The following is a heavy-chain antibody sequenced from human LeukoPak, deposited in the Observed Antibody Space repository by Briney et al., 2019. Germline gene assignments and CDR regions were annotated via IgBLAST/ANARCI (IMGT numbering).Heavy chain of an antibody. CDR2: VDPEDGET. J-gene: IGHJ5*02. Sequence: ASVKLSCKVSGYTFTDYYMHWVQQAQGTGLEWMGLVDPEDGETIYAEKFQGRVTITADTSTDTAYMELSSLRSEDTAVDYCATGVQTYYDILTGMIPVWFDPWGQGTLVTVSS. V-gene: IGHV1-69-2*01. D-gene: IGHD3-9*01. CDR1: GYTFTDYY. CDR3: ATGVQTYYDILTGMIPVWFDP.